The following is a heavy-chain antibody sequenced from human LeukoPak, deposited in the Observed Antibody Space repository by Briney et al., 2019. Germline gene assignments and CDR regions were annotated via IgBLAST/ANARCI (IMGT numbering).Heavy chain of an antibody. CDR1: GFTFSSYW. CDR3: ARPTTYYYDSSGYYYKYFQH. Sequence: GGSLRLSCAASGFTFSSYWMSWVRQAPGKGLEWVANIKQDGSEKYYVDSVKGRFTISRDNANNSLYLQMNSLRAEDTALYYCARPTTYYYDSSGYYYKYFQHWGQGTLVTVSS. D-gene: IGHD3-22*01. CDR2: IKQDGSEK. J-gene: IGHJ1*01. V-gene: IGHV3-7*01.